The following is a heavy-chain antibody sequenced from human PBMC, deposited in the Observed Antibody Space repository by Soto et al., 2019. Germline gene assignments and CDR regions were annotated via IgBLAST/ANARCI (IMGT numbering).Heavy chain of an antibody. J-gene: IGHJ6*02. CDR2: ISGSGGST. Sequence: GGSLRLSCAASGFTFSSYAMSWVRQAPGKGLEWVSAISGSGGSTYYADSVKGRFTISRDNSKNTLYLQMNSLRAEDTAVYYCAKTMGYIVAVPAAKYYYGMDVWGQGTTVTVSS. CDR3: AKTMGYIVAVPAAKYYYGMDV. V-gene: IGHV3-23*01. CDR1: GFTFSSYA. D-gene: IGHD2-2*01.